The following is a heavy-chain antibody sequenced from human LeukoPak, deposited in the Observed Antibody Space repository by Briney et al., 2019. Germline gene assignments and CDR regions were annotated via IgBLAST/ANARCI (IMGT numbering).Heavy chain of an antibody. V-gene: IGHV1-8*01. CDR3: ARDIGYYYGMDV. D-gene: IGHD5-12*01. CDR2: MSPNSGNT. J-gene: IGHJ6*02. CDR1: EYTLTSYD. Sequence: GASVKVSCKASEYTLTSYDINWVRQATGQGLEWMGWMSPNSGNTAYAQKFQGRVTMTRNTSISTAYMELSSLRSEDTAVYYCARDIGYYYGMDVWGQGTAVTVSS.